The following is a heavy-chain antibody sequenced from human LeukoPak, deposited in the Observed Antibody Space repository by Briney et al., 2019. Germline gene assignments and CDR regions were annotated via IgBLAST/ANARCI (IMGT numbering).Heavy chain of an antibody. V-gene: IGHV3-30-3*01. CDR3: ARAPSYSPYCTNGVCSPLDY. CDR2: ISYDGSNK. Sequence: PSGGSLRLSCAASGFTFSSYAMHWVRQAPGKGLEWVAVISYDGSNKYYADSVKGRFTITRDNAKNSLYLQMNSLRAEDTAVYYCARAPSYSPYCTNGVCSPLDYWGQGTLVTVSS. D-gene: IGHD2-8*01. CDR1: GFTFSSYA. J-gene: IGHJ4*02.